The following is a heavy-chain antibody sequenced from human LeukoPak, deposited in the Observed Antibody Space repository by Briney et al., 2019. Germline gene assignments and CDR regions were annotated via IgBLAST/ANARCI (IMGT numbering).Heavy chain of an antibody. CDR1: GYTLTELS. V-gene: IGHV1-24*01. CDR3: ATPSTQLRYFDWLLFDY. D-gene: IGHD3-9*01. J-gene: IGHJ4*02. CDR2: FDPEDGET. Sequence: ASVKVSCKVSGYTLTELSMHWVRQAPGKGLECMGGFDPEDGETIYAQKFQGRVTMTEDTSTDTAYMELSSLRSEDTAVYYCATPSTQLRYFDWLLFDYWGQGTLVTVSS.